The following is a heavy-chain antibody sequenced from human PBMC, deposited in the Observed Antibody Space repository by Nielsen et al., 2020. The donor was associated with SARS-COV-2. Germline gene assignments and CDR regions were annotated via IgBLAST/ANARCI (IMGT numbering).Heavy chain of an antibody. J-gene: IGHJ4*02. CDR1: GYTFTGYY. V-gene: IGHV1-2*04. Sequence: ASVKVSCKASGYTFTGYYMHWVRQAPGQGLEWMGWINPNSGGTNYAQKFQGWVTMTRDTSISTAYMELSSLRSEDTAVYYCARADEVAVDYWGQGTLVTVSS. CDR2: INPNSGGT. CDR3: ARADEVAVDY. D-gene: IGHD2-15*01.